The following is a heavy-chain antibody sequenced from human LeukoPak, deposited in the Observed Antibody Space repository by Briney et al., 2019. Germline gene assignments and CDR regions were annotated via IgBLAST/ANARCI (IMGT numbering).Heavy chain of an antibody. CDR3: ARGRGCSGGRCYDWFDP. J-gene: IGHJ5*02. Sequence: ASVKVYCKASGYTFTDYYIHWVRQAPGQGLEWMGWINPNSGGTNYAQKFQDWVTMTRDTSISTAYMELSRLRSDDTAVYYCARGRGCSGGRCYDWFDPWGQGTLVTVPS. D-gene: IGHD2-15*01. CDR2: INPNSGGT. CDR1: GYTFTDYY. V-gene: IGHV1-2*04.